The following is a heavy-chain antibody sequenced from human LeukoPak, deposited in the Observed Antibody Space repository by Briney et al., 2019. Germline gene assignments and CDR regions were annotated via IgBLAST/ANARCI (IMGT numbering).Heavy chain of an antibody. Sequence: GASVKVSCKASGGTFSSYAISWVRQAPGQGLEWMGGIIPIFGTANYAQKFQGRVTITADKSTSTAYMELSSLRSEDTAVYYCAREEVEPAAIPFDYWGQGTLVTVSS. V-gene: IGHV1-69*06. D-gene: IGHD2-2*01. CDR2: IIPIFGTA. CDR3: AREEVEPAAIPFDY. CDR1: GGTFSSYA. J-gene: IGHJ4*02.